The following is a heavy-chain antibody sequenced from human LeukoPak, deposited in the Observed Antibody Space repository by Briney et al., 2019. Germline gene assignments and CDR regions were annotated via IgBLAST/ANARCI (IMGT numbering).Heavy chain of an antibody. J-gene: IGHJ4*02. Sequence: GGSLRLSCSASGISFSRHVMYWVRQAPGKGLEYVSGISSDGGSTNYADSVKGRFTISRDNSKNTLYLQMSSLRAEDTAVYYCVEEFDGSAKYDFHYWGQGTLVTVSS. CDR3: VEEFDGSAKYDFHY. V-gene: IGHV3-64D*09. CDR2: ISSDGGST. D-gene: IGHD5-24*01. CDR1: GISFSRHV.